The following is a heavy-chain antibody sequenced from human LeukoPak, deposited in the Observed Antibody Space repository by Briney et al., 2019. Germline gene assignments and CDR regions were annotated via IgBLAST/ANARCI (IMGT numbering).Heavy chain of an antibody. V-gene: IGHV1-69*06. CDR2: IIPIFGTA. D-gene: IGHD3-10*01. J-gene: IGHJ5*02. CDR3: ARDHRDVLLWFGESWFDP. CDR1: GFTFSSYA. Sequence: GRSLRLSCAASGFTFSSYAISWVRQAPGQGLEWMGGIIPIFGTANYAQKFQGRVTITADKSTSTAYMELSSLRSEDTAVYYCARDHRDVLLWFGESWFDPWGQGTLVTVSS.